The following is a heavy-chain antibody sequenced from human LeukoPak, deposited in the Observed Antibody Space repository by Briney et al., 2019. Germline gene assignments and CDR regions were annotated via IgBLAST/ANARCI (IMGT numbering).Heavy chain of an antibody. CDR3: AWMGYYYHMGF. CDR2: IGTAGDT. CDR1: VFTFSGYD. D-gene: IGHD2-2*03. J-gene: IGHJ6*03. V-gene: IGHV3-13*01. Sequence: GGSLRLSSAASVFTFSGYDMHWVRQAPGKGLEWVSAIGTAGDTYYPGSVKGRFTISRENAKNSLYLQMISLRAGDTAVSFCAWMGYYYHMGFWGNGTMVTVSS.